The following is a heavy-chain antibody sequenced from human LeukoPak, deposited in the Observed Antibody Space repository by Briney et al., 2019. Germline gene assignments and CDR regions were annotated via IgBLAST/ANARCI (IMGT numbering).Heavy chain of an antibody. Sequence: RGSMRPSCAAYGFTFSSCAMSWVSQAPGKGLEWVSAISRSGGSTYYADSVKGRFTISRDNSKNTLYLQMNSLRVEDTAVYYCAKDSGYCDTTSCRLANWGQGTLVTVSS. CDR1: GFTFSSCA. CDR3: AKDSGYCDTTSCRLAN. CDR2: ISRSGGST. D-gene: IGHD2-2*01. J-gene: IGHJ4*02. V-gene: IGHV3-23*01.